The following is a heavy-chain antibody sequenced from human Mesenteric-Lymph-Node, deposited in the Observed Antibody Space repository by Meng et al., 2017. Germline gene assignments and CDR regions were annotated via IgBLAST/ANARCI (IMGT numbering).Heavy chain of an antibody. V-gene: IGHV6-1*01. J-gene: IGHJ4*02. CDR3: ARDWGDVRGGFDF. CDR1: GETFSSNTAA. CDR2: TYYRSKYYN. Sequence: SAPAVGSAAYALGGTCAICGETFSSNTAALNCIRQSPSRGREWLGRTYYRSKYYNDYALSVKSRITINPDTSKNQFSLQLNSVTPEDTAIYYCARDWGDVRGGFDFWGQGTLVTVSS. D-gene: IGHD3-10*02.